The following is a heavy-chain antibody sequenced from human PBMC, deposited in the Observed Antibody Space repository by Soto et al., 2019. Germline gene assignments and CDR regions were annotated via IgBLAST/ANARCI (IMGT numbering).Heavy chain of an antibody. V-gene: IGHV4-34*01. CDR3: ARGRGVPAAMSGNWFDP. Sequence: SETLSLTCAVYGGSFSGYYWSWIRQPPGKGLEWIGEINHSGSTNYNPSLKSRVTISVDTSKNQFSLKLSSVTAADTAVYYCARGRGVPAAMSGNWFDPWGQGTLVTVYS. CDR2: INHSGST. J-gene: IGHJ5*02. D-gene: IGHD2-2*01. CDR1: GGSFSGYY.